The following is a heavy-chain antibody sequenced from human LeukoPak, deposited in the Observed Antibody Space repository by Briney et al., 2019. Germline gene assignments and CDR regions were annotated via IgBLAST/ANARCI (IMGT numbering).Heavy chain of an antibody. V-gene: IGHV4-38-2*02. Sequence: SETLSLTCTVSGCSISSGYYWGWIRQPPGKGLEWIGSIYHSGSTYYNPSLKSRVTISVDTSKNQFSLKLSSVTAADTAVYYCARDTTSSSSCYDYWGQGTLVTVSS. CDR1: GCSISSGYY. CDR3: ARDTTSSSSCYDY. CDR2: IYHSGST. D-gene: IGHD6-13*01. J-gene: IGHJ4*02.